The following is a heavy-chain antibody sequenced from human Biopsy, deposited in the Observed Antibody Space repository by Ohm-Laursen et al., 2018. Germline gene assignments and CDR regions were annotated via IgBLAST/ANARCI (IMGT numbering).Heavy chain of an antibody. J-gene: IGHJ4*02. Sequence: GASVKVSCKVSSYTFTDYNIHWVRQAPGQGLEWMGWINPKSGGTHYLEKFRGRVTMTRDTSISTAYMEVSSLRSDDTAVYYCAIDGNDFLTDYLKIDQWGQGTLVTVSS. CDR3: AIDGNDFLTDYLKIDQ. CDR1: SYTFTDYN. CDR2: INPKSGGT. V-gene: IGHV1-2*02. D-gene: IGHD3-9*01.